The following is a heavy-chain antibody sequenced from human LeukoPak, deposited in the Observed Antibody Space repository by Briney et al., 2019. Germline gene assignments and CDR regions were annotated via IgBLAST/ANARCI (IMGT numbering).Heavy chain of an antibody. CDR3: ASALKRGSAGALIDH. CDR1: GYSFTSHD. Sequence: GASVTVSCKASGYSFTSHDINWVRQAPGQGLEWMGWMNPNSGNTDYAQKFQDRVTMTRNTSISTAYLELSSLGSEDTAMYYCASALKRGSAGALIDHWGQGTLVTVSS. D-gene: IGHD6-13*01. J-gene: IGHJ4*02. V-gene: IGHV1-8*01. CDR2: MNPNSGNT.